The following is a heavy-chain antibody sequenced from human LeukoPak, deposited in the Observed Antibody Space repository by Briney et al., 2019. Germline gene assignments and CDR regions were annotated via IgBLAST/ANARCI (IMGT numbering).Heavy chain of an antibody. CDR3: ARDLRSSSWPDAFDI. CDR2: IYYSGST. Sequence: SETLSLTCTVSGGSIRSYYWSWIRQPPGKGLEWIGYIYYSGSTNYNPSLKSRVTISVDTSKNQFSLKLSSVTAADTAVYYCARDLRSSSWPDAFDIWGQGTVVTVSS. J-gene: IGHJ3*02. D-gene: IGHD6-13*01. V-gene: IGHV4-59*01. CDR1: GGSIRSYY.